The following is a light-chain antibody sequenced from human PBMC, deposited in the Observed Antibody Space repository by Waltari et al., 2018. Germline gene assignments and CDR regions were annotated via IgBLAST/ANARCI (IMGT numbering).Light chain of an antibody. V-gene: IGKV1-5*03. CDR1: QRISSW. Sequence: DIQMTQSPSTLSASVGDRVTITCRASQRISSWLAWYQQKPGKAHKLLIYKASSLESGVPSRFSGRGSGTEFTLTISSLQPDDVATYYCQQYNSYPWTFGQGTKVEIK. CDR2: KAS. J-gene: IGKJ1*01. CDR3: QQYNSYPWT.